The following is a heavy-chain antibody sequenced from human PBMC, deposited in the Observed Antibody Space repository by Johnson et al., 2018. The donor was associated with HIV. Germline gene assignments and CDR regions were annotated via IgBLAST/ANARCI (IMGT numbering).Heavy chain of an antibody. D-gene: IGHD3-9*01. CDR2: ITGSGSSI. CDR1: GFTFSDYY. V-gene: IGHV3-11*04. Sequence: QVQLVESGGGLVQPGGSLRLSCAASGFTFSDYYMSWIRQAPGKGLEWVSYITGSGSSIYYADSVKGRFTISRDNAKNSLYLQMDSLRGEDTAVYYCARAGQRYTFDIWGQGTMVTVSS. CDR3: ARAGQRYTFDI. J-gene: IGHJ3*02.